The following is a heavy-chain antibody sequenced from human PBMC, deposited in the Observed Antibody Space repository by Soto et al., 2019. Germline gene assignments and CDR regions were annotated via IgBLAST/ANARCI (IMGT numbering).Heavy chain of an antibody. D-gene: IGHD3-9*01. V-gene: IGHV3-72*01. CDR2: IRNKANSYTA. Sequence: EVQLVESGGGLVQPGGSLRLSCTASGFTFSDHYMDWVRQASGKGLEWVGRIRNKANSYTAEYAASVKGRFTISRDDSKNSLYLQMNGLKIEDTALYYCVRAGTAYPLDYWGQGTLVTVSS. CDR3: VRAGTAYPLDY. CDR1: GFTFSDHY. J-gene: IGHJ4*02.